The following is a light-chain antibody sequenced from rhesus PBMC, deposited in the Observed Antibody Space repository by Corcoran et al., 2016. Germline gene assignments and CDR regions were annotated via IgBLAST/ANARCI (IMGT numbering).Light chain of an antibody. Sequence: DIQMTQSPSSLSASVGDTVTITCRASQGISRYLNWFQQKPGKAPKLLIYCASSLESGVPSRFSGSGSGTDFTLTISSLQPEDFAAYYCLQHNSYPLTFGGGTKVEIK. J-gene: IGKJ4*01. CDR1: QGISRY. V-gene: IGKV1-28*03. CDR2: CAS. CDR3: LQHNSYPLT.